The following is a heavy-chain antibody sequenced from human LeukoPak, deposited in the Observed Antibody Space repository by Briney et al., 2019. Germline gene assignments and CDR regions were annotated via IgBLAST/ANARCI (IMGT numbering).Heavy chain of an antibody. CDR2: ISSGDST. CDR1: GFTVNNKY. CDR3: GRDLIGTAASWDS. Sequence: PGGSLRLSRAASGFTVNNKYMNWVRQAPGKGLEWVSVISSGDSTYYADSVKGRFTISRDNSKNTLYLQMNSLRVEDTAVYCCGRDLIGTAASWDSWGQGTLVTVSS. J-gene: IGHJ4*02. V-gene: IGHV3-53*01. D-gene: IGHD6-25*01.